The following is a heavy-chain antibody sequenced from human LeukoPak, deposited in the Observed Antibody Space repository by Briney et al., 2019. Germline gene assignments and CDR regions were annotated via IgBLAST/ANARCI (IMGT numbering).Heavy chain of an antibody. D-gene: IGHD6-19*01. CDR3: ARDGVPLYSSGRYYYYYMDV. V-gene: IGHV1-2*02. CDR1: GYTFTGYY. CDR2: INPNSGGT. J-gene: IGHJ6*03. Sequence: PGASVKVSCKASGYTFTGYYMHWVRQAPGQGLEWMGWINPNSGGTNYAQKFQGRVTMTRDTSISTAYMELSRLRSDDTAVYYCARDGVPLYSSGRYYYYYMDVWGKGTTVTVSS.